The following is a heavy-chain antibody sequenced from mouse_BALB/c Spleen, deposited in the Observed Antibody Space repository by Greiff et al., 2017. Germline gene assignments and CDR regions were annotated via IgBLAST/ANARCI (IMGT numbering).Heavy chain of an antibody. D-gene: IGHD1-2*01. CDR1: GFTFSDYY. Sequence: EVHLVESGGGLVKPGGSLKLSCAASGFTFSDYYMYWVRQTPEKRLEWVATISDGGSYTYYPDSVKGRFTISRDNAKNNLYLQMSSLKSEDTAMYYCARGPITTATGQGYWGQGTTLTVSS. CDR2: ISDGGSYT. CDR3: ARGPITTATGQGY. J-gene: IGHJ2*01. V-gene: IGHV5-4*02.